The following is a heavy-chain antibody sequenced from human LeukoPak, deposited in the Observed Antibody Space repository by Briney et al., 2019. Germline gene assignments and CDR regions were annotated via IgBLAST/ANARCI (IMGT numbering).Heavy chain of an antibody. CDR3: ERGGWSLDY. CDR1: GVPITHYY. D-gene: IGHD2-15*01. Sequence: PSETLSLTCTFSGVPITHYYWSWIRQPPGKGLEGIGYIYYSGSTNYNPSLKSRVTISVDTSKNQFSVKLSYVTAAATAVYYCERGGWSLDYCGHGTLVTVSS. J-gene: IGHJ4*01. CDR2: IYYSGST. V-gene: IGHV4-59*01.